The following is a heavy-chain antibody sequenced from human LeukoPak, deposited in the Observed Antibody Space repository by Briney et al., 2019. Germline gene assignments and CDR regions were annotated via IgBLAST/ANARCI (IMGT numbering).Heavy chain of an antibody. J-gene: IGHJ4*02. CDR2: ITGSGDTT. D-gene: IGHD2-15*01. CDR3: AKARGYCSGGTCYSGFDY. V-gene: IGHV3-23*01. CDR1: RFTFSGYA. Sequence: PGGSLRLSRAASRFTFSGYAMSWVRQAPGKGLEWVSTITGSGDTTYYAGSVKGRFTISRDNSKNTLYLQMNSLRAEDTAVYYCAKARGYCSGGTCYSGFDYWGQGTLVTVSS.